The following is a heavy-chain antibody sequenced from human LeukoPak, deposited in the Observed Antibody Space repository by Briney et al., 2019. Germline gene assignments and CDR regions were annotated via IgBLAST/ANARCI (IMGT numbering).Heavy chain of an antibody. CDR1: GFTFSDYY. J-gene: IGHJ5*02. V-gene: IGHV3-23*01. Sequence: GGSLRLSCAASGFTFSDYYMSWIRQAPGKGLEWVSAISGSGGSTYYADSVKGRFTISRDNSKNTLYLQMNSLRAEDTAVYYCAKDALLYCSSTSCYGDDPWGQGTLVTVSS. CDR2: ISGSGGST. CDR3: AKDALLYCSSTSCYGDDP. D-gene: IGHD2-2*01.